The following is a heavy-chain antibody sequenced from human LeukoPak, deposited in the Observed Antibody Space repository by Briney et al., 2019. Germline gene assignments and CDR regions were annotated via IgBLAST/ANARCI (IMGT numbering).Heavy chain of an antibody. V-gene: IGHV4-39*07. D-gene: IGHD5-18*01. CDR1: GGSISSSSYY. CDR3: ARDARIQLWDDAFDI. Sequence: SETLSLTCTVSGGSISSSSYYWGWIRQPPGKGLEWIGSIYYSGSTYYNPSLKSRVTISVDTSKNQFSLKLSSVTAADTAVYYCARDARIQLWDDAFDIWGQGTMVTVSS. J-gene: IGHJ3*02. CDR2: IYYSGST.